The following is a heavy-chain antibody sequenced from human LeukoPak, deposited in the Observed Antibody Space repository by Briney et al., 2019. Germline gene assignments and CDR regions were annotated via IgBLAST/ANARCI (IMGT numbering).Heavy chain of an antibody. J-gene: IGHJ4*02. CDR2: IYHSGST. D-gene: IGHD2-15*01. CDR3: AKQLGYCSDGSCYFPY. V-gene: IGHV4-4*02. CDR1: GGSISSSNW. Sequence: PSETLSLTCAVSGGSISSSNWWSWVRQPPGKGLEWIGEIYHSGSTNYNPSLKSRVTISVDKSKNQFPLKLSSVTAADTAVYYCAKQLGYCSDGSCYFPYWGQGTLVTVSS.